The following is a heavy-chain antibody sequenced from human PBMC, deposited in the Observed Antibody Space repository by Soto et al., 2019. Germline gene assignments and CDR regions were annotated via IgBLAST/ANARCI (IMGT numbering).Heavy chain of an antibody. CDR1: GFTFSNYG. J-gene: IGHJ6*02. CDR3: AKDYYYETSGSAKYYYYGMDV. Sequence: PGGSLRLSCAASGFTFSNYGMSWVRQAPGKGLEWLSVISGSGGSTKYADSVKGRFTISRDNSKNTLYLQMNSLRAEDTAVYYCAKDYYYETSGSAKYYYYGMDVWGQGTTVTVSS. D-gene: IGHD3-22*01. CDR2: ISGSGGST. V-gene: IGHV3-23*01.